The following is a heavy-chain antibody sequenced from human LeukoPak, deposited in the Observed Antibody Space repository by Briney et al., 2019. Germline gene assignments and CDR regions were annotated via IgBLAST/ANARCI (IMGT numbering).Heavy chain of an antibody. D-gene: IGHD1-26*01. J-gene: IGHJ4*02. CDR2: IIPIFGTA. Sequence: EASVKVSCKASGGTFTSYAISWVRQAPGQGLEWMGGIIPIFGTANYAQKFQGRVTITADKSTTRAYMELSSLRSEDTAVYYCVRGGWDRELLIYFDYWGQGTLVTVSS. CDR3: VRGGWDRELLIYFDY. CDR1: GGTFTSYA. V-gene: IGHV1-69*06.